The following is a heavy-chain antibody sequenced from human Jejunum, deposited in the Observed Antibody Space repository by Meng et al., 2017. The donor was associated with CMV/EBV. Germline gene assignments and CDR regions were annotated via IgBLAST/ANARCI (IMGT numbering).Heavy chain of an antibody. V-gene: IGHV3-7*01. Sequence: VRQAPGKGLEWVADIKKDGSEKYYVDSVKGRFTISRDNAKNSLYLQMNSLRAEDTAVYYCARGTYDFWSGYHNFWRGYLPYGMDVWGQGTTVTVSS. CDR3: ARGTYDFWSGYHNFWRGYLPYGMDV. J-gene: IGHJ6*02. D-gene: IGHD3-3*01. CDR2: IKKDGSEK.